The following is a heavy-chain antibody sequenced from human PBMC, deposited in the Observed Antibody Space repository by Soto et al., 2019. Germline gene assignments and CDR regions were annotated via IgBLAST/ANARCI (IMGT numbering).Heavy chain of an antibody. D-gene: IGHD6-19*01. CDR1: GDSVSSNSAA. CDR3: ARETGSQSESGWSTRWFDP. V-gene: IGHV6-1*01. J-gene: IGHJ5*02. Sequence: QVQLQQSGPGLVKPSQTLSLTCVISGDSVSSNSAAWNWIRQSPSRGLEWLGRTYYRSKWSNDYALSVKSRLTITPDTSKNQFSLQLNSVTPEDTAVYYCARETGSQSESGWSTRWFDPWGQGTLVTVSS. CDR2: TYYRSKWSN.